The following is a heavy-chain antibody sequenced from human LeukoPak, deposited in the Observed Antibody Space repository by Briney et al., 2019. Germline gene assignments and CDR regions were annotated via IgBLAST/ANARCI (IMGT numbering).Heavy chain of an antibody. Sequence: GGSLRLSCIASGFPFSNFGMHWVRQAPGKGLEWVAFLRYDGSNKYYADSVKGRFTISRDNSDNTLYLQMNSLRTEDTAVYYCAKDSAHDYGGDSVPGAFDIWGQGTMFTVSS. CDR2: LRYDGSNK. CDR3: AKDSAHDYGGDSVPGAFDI. J-gene: IGHJ3*02. D-gene: IGHD2-21*01. V-gene: IGHV3-30*02. CDR1: GFPFSNFG.